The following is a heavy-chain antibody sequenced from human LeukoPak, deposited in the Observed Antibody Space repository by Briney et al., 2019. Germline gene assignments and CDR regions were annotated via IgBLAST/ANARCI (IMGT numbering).Heavy chain of an antibody. CDR3: ARDLGTSWTGY. CDR1: GFTVSSNY. V-gene: IGHV3-66*01. J-gene: IGHJ4*02. Sequence: GGSLRLSCAASGFTVSSNYMSWVRQAPGKGLEGVSVIYSGGSTYYTDSVTGGFTISRANSKNTLYLQMNSLRAEDTAVYYCARDLGTSWTGYWGQGTLVTVSS. CDR2: IYSGGST. D-gene: IGHD2-2*01.